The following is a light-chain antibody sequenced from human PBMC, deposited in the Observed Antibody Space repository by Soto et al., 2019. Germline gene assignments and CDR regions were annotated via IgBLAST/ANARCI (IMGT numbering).Light chain of an antibody. CDR1: QSVSSSY. CDR3: QQYGSSPPYT. CDR2: GAS. Sequence: EIVLTQSPGTLSLSPGERATLSCRASQSVSSSYLAWYQQKPGQAPRLLIYGASSRATGIPDRFSGSGSGTDFTLTISSLEPEDFAMYYCQQYGSSPPYTFGPGTKVDIK. V-gene: IGKV3-20*01. J-gene: IGKJ3*01.